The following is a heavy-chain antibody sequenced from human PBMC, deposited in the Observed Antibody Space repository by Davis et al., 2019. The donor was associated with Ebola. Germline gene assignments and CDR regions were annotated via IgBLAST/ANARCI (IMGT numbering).Heavy chain of an antibody. V-gene: IGHV1-69*06. CDR3: ARDRHLLRHFDWSRYDAFDI. CDR2: IFPLFRTT. D-gene: IGHD3-9*01. CDR1: GDSFANYA. Sequence: SVKVSCKASGDSFANYAINWVRQAPGQGLEWMGAIFPLFRTTNYAQKFQGRLTVTADKSTTTAYMELSSLSSEDTAVYYCARDRHLLRHFDWSRYDAFDIWGQGTLVTVSS. J-gene: IGHJ3*02.